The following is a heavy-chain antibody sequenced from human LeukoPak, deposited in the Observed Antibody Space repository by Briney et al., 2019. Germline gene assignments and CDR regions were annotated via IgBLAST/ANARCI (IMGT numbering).Heavy chain of an antibody. CDR1: GFTFSSYA. D-gene: IGHD1/OR15-1a*01. J-gene: IGHJ5*02. Sequence: QPGGSLRLSCAASGFTFSSYAMSWVRQAPGKGLVWVSCINGDGSDTRYADSVKGRFTISRDNAKNTLYLQMNSLRVEDTAVYYCARDPRNKGFDPWGQGTLVTVSS. V-gene: IGHV3-74*01. CDR3: ARDPRNKGFDP. CDR2: INGDGSDT.